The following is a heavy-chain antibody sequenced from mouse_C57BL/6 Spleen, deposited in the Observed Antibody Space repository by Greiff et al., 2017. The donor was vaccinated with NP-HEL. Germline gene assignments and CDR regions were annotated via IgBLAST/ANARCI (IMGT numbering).Heavy chain of an antibody. V-gene: IGHV1-15*01. CDR1: GYTFTDYE. CDR2: IDPETGGT. J-gene: IGHJ3*01. D-gene: IGHD1-3*01. Sequence: QVQLKESGAELVRPGASVTLSCKASGYTFTDYEMHWVKQTPVHGLEWIGAIDPETGGTAYNQKFKGKAILTADKSSSTAYMELRSLTSEDSAVYYCTREWYWGQGTLVTVSA. CDR3: TREWY.